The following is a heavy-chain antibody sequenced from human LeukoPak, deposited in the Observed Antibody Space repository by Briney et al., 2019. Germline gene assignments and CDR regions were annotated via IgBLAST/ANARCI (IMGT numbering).Heavy chain of an antibody. CDR2: INTDGSST. J-gene: IGHJ4*02. Sequence: GGSLRLSCAASGFTFSSYWMHWVRQAPGKGLVWVSRINTDGSSTTYADSVKGRFTISRDNAKNTLYLQMNSLRAEDTAVYYCARPRAYDTRDFDYWGQGTLATVSS. V-gene: IGHV3-74*01. CDR3: ARPRAYDTRDFDY. D-gene: IGHD3-22*01. CDR1: GFTFSSYW.